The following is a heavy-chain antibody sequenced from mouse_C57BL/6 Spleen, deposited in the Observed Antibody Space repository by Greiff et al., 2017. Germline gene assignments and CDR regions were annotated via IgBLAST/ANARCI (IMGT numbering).Heavy chain of an antibody. J-gene: IGHJ1*03. D-gene: IGHD2-3*01. CDR2: INYDGSST. Sequence: EVKLMESEGGLVQPGSSMKLSCTASGFTFSDYYMAWVRQVPEKGLEWVANINYDGSSTYYLDSLKSRFIISRDNAKNILYLQMSSLKSEDTATYYCARGGLLHWYFDVWGTGTTVTVSS. V-gene: IGHV5-16*01. CDR3: ARGGLLHWYFDV. CDR1: GFTFSDYY.